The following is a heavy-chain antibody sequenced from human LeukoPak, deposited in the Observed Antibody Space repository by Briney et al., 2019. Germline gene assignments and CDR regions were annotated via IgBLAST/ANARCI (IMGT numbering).Heavy chain of an antibody. CDR1: GFTFSSYS. Sequence: GGSLRLSCAASGFTFSSYSMNWVRQAPGKGLEWVSSISSSSSYIYYADSVKGRFTISRDNAKNSLYLQMDSLRAEDTAVYYCARAGLQQWLSFDNWGQGTLVTVST. V-gene: IGHV3-21*01. CDR3: ARAGLQQWLSFDN. D-gene: IGHD6-19*01. CDR2: ISSSSSYI. J-gene: IGHJ4*02.